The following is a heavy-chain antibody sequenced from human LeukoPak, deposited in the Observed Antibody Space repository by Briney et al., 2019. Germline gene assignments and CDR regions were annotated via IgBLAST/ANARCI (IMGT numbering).Heavy chain of an antibody. CDR2: ISGSGGST. CDR1: GFTFSSYA. J-gene: IGHJ3*02. V-gene: IGHV3-23*01. CDR3: ANLGYYDSSGYYYVYDAFDI. D-gene: IGHD3-22*01. Sequence: GGSLRLSCAASGFTFSSYAMGWVRQAPGRGLEWVSAISGSGGSTYYADSVKGQFTISRDNSKNTLYLQMNSLRAEDTAVYYCANLGYYDSSGYYYVYDAFDIWGQGTMVTVSS.